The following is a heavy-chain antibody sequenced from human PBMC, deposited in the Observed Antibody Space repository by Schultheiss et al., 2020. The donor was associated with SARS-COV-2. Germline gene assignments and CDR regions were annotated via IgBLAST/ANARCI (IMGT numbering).Heavy chain of an antibody. V-gene: IGHV1-46*01. J-gene: IGHJ6*02. D-gene: IGHD3-3*01. CDR3: ARHAYDFSGYYGMDV. Sequence: ASVKVSCKASGYTFTSYYMHWVRQAPGQGLEWMGIINPSGGSTSYAQKFQGRVTMTRDTSTSTVYMELSSLRSEDTAVYYCARHAYDFSGYYGMDVWGQGTTVTVSS. CDR1: GYTFTSYY. CDR2: INPSGGST.